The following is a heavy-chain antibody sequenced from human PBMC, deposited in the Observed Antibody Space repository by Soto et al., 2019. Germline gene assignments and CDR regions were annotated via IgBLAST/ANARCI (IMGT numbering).Heavy chain of an antibody. V-gene: IGHV3-48*01. Sequence: EVQLVESGGGLVQPGGSLRLSCAASGFTFSSYSMNWVRQAPGKGLEWVSYISSSSSTIYYADSVKGRFTISRDNAKNSLYLQMNSLRAEDTAVYYCATTVVLPYYGMDVWGQGTTVTVSS. CDR3: ATTVVLPYYGMDV. D-gene: IGHD4-17*01. J-gene: IGHJ6*02. CDR2: ISSSSSTI. CDR1: GFTFSSYS.